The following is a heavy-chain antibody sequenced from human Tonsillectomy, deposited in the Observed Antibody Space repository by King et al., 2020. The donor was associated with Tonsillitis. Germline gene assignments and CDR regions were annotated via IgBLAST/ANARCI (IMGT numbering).Heavy chain of an antibody. J-gene: IGHJ4*02. D-gene: IGHD2-2*01. CDR2: IYPDDSDT. V-gene: IGHV5-51*01. CDR1: GYSFTDYW. CDR3: ARHHCSSTSCHGYFAY. Sequence: QLVQSGAEVKKPGESLKISCKGSGYSFTDYWIGWVRQMPGKGLEWMAIIYPDDSDTRYSPSFQGQVTISADKSISTAYLQWSSLKASDTAMYYCARHHCSSTSCHGYFAYWGQGTLVTVSS.